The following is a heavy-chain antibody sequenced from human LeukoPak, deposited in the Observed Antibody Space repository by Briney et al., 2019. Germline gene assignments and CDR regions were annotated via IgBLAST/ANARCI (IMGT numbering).Heavy chain of an antibody. CDR2: VNHSGST. D-gene: IGHD5-24*01. CDR3: AVHRNYPLSIFDY. CDR1: GGSFSGYY. V-gene: IGHV4-34*01. Sequence: PSETLSLTCAVYGGSFSGYYWSWIRQPPGKGLEWIGEVNHSGSTNYNPSLKSRVTISVDTSKDQFSLKLSSVTAADTAVYYCAVHRNYPLSIFDYWGQGTLVTVSS. J-gene: IGHJ4*02.